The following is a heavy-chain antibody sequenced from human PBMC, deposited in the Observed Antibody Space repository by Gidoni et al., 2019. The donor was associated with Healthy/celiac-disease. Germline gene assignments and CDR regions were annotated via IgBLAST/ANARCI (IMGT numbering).Heavy chain of an antibody. CDR3: ARAVVPAAILYWGGMDV. V-gene: IGHV3-11*01. Sequence: QVQLVESGGGLVKPGGSLRLSCAASGFTFSDYYMSWIRQAPGKGLEWVSYISSSGSTISYADSVKGRFTISRDNAKNSLYLQMNSLRAEDTAVYYCARAVVPAAILYWGGMDVWGQGTTVTVSS. D-gene: IGHD2-2*01. CDR2: ISSSGSTI. J-gene: IGHJ6*02. CDR1: GFTFSDYY.